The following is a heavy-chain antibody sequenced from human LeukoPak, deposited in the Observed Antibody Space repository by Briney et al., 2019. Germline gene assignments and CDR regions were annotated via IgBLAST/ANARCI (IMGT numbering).Heavy chain of an antibody. CDR1: GGTSSSYA. D-gene: IGHD6-13*01. V-gene: IGHV1-69*13. J-gene: IGHJ5*02. Sequence: SVKVSCTASGGTSSSYAISWVRQAPGQGLEWMGGIIPIFGTANYAQKFQGRVTITADESTSTAYMELSSLRSEDTAVYYCARGSPGYSSWFDPWGQGTLVTVSS. CDR2: IIPIFGTA. CDR3: ARGSPGYSSWFDP.